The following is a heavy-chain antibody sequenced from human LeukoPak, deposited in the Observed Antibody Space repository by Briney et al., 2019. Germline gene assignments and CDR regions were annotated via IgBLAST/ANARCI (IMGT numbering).Heavy chain of an antibody. Sequence: SVKVSCKASGGTFDSYAISWVRQAPGRGLEWMAGIIPIFGTPIYAQRFQGRVAITADKSTSTAYMELRSLRSEDTAVYYCARAHNWEGPKGDWGQGTMVIVSS. D-gene: IGHD1-20*01. J-gene: IGHJ3*01. CDR1: GGTFDSYA. V-gene: IGHV1-69*06. CDR3: ARAHNWEGPKGD. CDR2: IIPIFGTP.